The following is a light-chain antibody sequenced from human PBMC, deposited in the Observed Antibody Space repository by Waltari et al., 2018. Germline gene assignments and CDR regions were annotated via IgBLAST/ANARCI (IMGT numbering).Light chain of an antibody. V-gene: IGKV2-30*01. CDR1: QSPVASNGDTF. CDR3: MQSTFWPT. Sequence: RQSPVASNGDTFLAWFQQMPGQSPRRLIYKVSNRDLRIPDKVRGSGSGTDFTLKISRVEAEDVGIYYCMQSTFWPTLGQGTQVEL. CDR2: KVS. J-gene: IGKJ1*01.